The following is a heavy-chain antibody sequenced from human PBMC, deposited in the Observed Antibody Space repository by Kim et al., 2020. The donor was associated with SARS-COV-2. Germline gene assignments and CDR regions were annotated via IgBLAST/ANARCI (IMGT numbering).Heavy chain of an antibody. J-gene: IGHJ4*02. V-gene: IGHV3-33*01. D-gene: IGHD2-21*01. CDR3: ARDYGYHIGIVY. Sequence: KYYAAHVKAQFTIASDVAKNSISLKMNSLGAEDTAVYYCARDYGYHIGIVYWGQGTLVTVSS. CDR2: K.